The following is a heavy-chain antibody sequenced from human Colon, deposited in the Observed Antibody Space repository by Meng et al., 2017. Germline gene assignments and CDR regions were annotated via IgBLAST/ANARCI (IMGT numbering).Heavy chain of an antibody. J-gene: IGHJ4*02. D-gene: IGHD6-19*01. V-gene: IGHV1-46*01. CDR2: INPNDDTK. CDR3: ARSDLPGWGHLVDS. Sequence: VQRVPSWAGGKGPGASVKLSCRASGYTFTDYYMHWVRQAPGQGLEWMGIINPNDDTKYYVQKFQGRITMTRDTSTSTFYMDLSRMRSEDTAVYYCARSDLPGWGHLVDSWGQGTLVTVSS. CDR1: GYTFTDYY.